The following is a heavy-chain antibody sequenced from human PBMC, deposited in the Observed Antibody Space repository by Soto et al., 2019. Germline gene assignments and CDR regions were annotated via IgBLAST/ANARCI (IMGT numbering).Heavy chain of an antibody. V-gene: IGHV4-59*01. CDR1: GGSISSYY. CDR2: ISYSGST. J-gene: IGHJ6*01. CDR3: ARGQSTSWGYYYAVDV. Sequence: QVQLQESGPGLVKPSETLSLTCRISGGSISSYYWNWIRQAPGKGLEWIGFISYSGSTNYNPALTRRVTISVDTSKDQISLRLNSVTAADTAVYYCARGQSTSWGYYYAVDVWGQGTTVTVSS. D-gene: IGHD2-2*01.